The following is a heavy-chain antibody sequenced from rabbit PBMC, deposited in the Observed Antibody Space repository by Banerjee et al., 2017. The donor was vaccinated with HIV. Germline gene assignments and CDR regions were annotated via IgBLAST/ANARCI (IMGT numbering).Heavy chain of an antibody. CDR1: GFTLSGYW. CDR3: ARGSGSSYDL. J-gene: IGHJ4*01. V-gene: IGHV1S40*01. D-gene: IGHD8-1*01. CDR2: ISTGDGST. Sequence: QSLEESGGGLVKPGASLILTCTASGFTLSGYWICWVRQAPGKGLEWIGCISTGDGSTYYASWAKGRFTISKTSSTTVTLQMTSLTAADTATYFCARGSGSSYDLWGPGTLVTVS.